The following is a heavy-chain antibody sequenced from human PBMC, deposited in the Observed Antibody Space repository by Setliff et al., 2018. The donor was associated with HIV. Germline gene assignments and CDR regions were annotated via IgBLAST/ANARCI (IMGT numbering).Heavy chain of an antibody. CDR2: IHSDGSST. CDR1: GFTFSTYW. D-gene: IGHD1-26*01. CDR3: ARDVVGATGY. V-gene: IGHV3-74*01. J-gene: IGHJ4*02. Sequence: GGSLRLSCAASGFTFSTYWMHWVRQAPGKGLVWVSRIHSDGSSTSYADSVKGRFTISRDNAKNTLYLQMNGLRAEDTAVYYCARDVVGATGYWGQGTLVTVS.